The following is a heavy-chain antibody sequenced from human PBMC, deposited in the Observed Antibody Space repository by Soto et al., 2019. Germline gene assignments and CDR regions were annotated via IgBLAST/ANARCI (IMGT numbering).Heavy chain of an antibody. D-gene: IGHD6-13*01. CDR2: IIPIFGTA. CDR3: ASRPLSWTGATGAYYNCDGMDV. V-gene: IGHV1-69*13. Sequence: SVKVSCKASGGTFSSYAIGWVRQAPGQGLEWMGGIIPIFGTANYAQKFQGRVTITADESTSTAYMELSSLGSEDTAVYYAASRPLSWTGATGAYYNCDGMDVWGQGTTVTVSS. J-gene: IGHJ6*02. CDR1: GGTFSSYA.